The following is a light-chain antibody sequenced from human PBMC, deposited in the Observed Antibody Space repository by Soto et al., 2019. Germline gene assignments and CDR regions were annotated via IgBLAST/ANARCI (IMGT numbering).Light chain of an antibody. CDR3: QQSYSTPPDT. Sequence: DIQMTQSPSSLSASVGDRVTITCRASQSISKYLNWYQQKPGQAPNLLIYAASTLQSEVPSRFSGSGSGTDFTLTISSLQPEDFATYYCQQSYSTPPDTFGQGTKLEIK. J-gene: IGKJ2*01. V-gene: IGKV1-39*01. CDR1: QSISKY. CDR2: AAS.